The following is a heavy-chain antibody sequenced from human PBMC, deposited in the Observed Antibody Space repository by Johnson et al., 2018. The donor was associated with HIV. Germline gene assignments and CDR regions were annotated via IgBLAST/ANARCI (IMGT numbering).Heavy chain of an antibody. Sequence: QVQLVESGGGVVQPGGSLRLSCAASGFTFSSYGMHWVRQAPGKGLEWVAFIRSDGNIKYYSDSVKGRFTISRDNSKNTLYLQMNSLRAEDTAVYYCARQLGYYYDSSGYYAEPDDAFDIWGQGTMVTVSS. CDR1: GFTFSSYG. CDR2: IRSDGNIK. CDR3: ARQLGYYYDSSGYYAEPDDAFDI. V-gene: IGHV3-30*02. D-gene: IGHD3-22*01. J-gene: IGHJ3*02.